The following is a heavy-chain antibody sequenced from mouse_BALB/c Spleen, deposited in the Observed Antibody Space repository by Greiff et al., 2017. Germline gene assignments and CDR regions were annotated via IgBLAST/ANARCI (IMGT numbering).Heavy chain of an antibody. CDR3: AKDGSWYFDV. Sequence: EVQLQESGPGLVKPSQSLSITCTVTGYSITSDYAWNWIRQFPGNKLEWMGYISYSGSTSYNPSLNSRISITRDTSKNQFFLQLNSVTTEDTTTYYCAKDGSWYFDVWGAGTTVTVSS. J-gene: IGHJ1*01. D-gene: IGHD2-3*01. CDR2: ISYSGST. V-gene: IGHV3-2*02. CDR1: GYSITSDYA.